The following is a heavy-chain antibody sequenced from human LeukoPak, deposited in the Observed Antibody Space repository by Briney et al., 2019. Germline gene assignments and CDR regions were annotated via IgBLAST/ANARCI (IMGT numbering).Heavy chain of an antibody. CDR1: GYSFTSYW. D-gene: IGHD2/OR15-2a*01. CDR2: IYPGDSDT. CDR3: ARQGVPGLLYFDS. V-gene: IGHV5-51*01. J-gene: IGHJ4*02. Sequence: GESLKISCKGSGYSFTSYWIGWARQMPGKGLEWMAIIYPGDSDTRYSPSFQGQVTISADKSISTAYLQWSSLKASDTAIYYCARQGVPGLLYFDSWGQGTLVTVSS.